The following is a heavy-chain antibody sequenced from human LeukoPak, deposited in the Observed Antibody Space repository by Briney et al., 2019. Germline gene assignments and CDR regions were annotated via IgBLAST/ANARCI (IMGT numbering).Heavy chain of an antibody. J-gene: IGHJ5*02. CDR3: ARGPRRDWFDP. CDR1: GGTFSSYA. CDR2: MNPNSGNT. V-gene: IGHV1-8*03. Sequence: ASVKVSCKASGGTFSSYAISWVRQATGQGLEWMGWMNPNSGNTGYAQKFQGRVTITRNTSISTAYMELSSLRSEDTAVYYCARGPRRDWFDPWGQGTLVTVSS.